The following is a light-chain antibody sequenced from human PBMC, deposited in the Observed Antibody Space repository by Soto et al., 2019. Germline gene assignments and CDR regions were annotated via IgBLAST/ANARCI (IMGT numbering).Light chain of an antibody. V-gene: IGKV3-20*01. Sequence: EIVLTQSPGTLSLSPGERATLSCRASQSVSSSYLAWYQQKPGQAPRLIIYGASSRATGIPDRFSGSGSGTEFTLTISSLEPEDFAVYYCQQYGSSGRTFGQGTKVEIK. CDR3: QQYGSSGRT. CDR2: GAS. CDR1: QSVSSSY. J-gene: IGKJ1*01.